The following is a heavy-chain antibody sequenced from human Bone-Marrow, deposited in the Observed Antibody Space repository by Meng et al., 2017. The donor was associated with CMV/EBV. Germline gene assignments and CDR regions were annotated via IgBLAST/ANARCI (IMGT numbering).Heavy chain of an antibody. CDR3: ARAPGYCSNTECYSVHFDY. J-gene: IGHJ4*02. CDR2: IIPIFGTA. D-gene: IGHD2-2*03. Sequence: SVKVSCKASGGTFSSYAISWVRQAPGQGLEWMGGIIPIFGTANYAQKFQGRVTITTDESTSTAYMELSSLRSEDTAVYYCARAPGYCSNTECYSVHFDYWGQGTLVTVSS. V-gene: IGHV1-69*05. CDR1: GGTFSSYA.